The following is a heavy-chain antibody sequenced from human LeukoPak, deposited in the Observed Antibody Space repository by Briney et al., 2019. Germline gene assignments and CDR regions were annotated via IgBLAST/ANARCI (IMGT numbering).Heavy chain of an antibody. Sequence: GGSLRLSCAASGFTFSSHAMSWLRHAPGKGLEWLSSISGSYGTTYSADSVKGRFTISRDNSKNTLYLQMNSLRAEDTALYYCAKGNIAELPAAPYYWGQGTLVTVSS. CDR1: GFTFSSHA. D-gene: IGHD2-2*01. CDR2: ISGSYGTT. CDR3: AKGNIAELPAAPYY. J-gene: IGHJ4*02. V-gene: IGHV3-23*01.